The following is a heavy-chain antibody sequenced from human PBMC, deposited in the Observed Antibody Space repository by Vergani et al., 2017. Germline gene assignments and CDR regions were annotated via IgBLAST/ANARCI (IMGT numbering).Heavy chain of an antibody. Sequence: VQLQESGPGLVKPSGTLSLTCAVSGGSISSSNWWSWVRQPPGKGLEWVSYISSSSSTIYYADSVKGRFTISRDNAKNSLYLQMNSLRDEDTAVYYCARDPTGSYYDFWSGYYSSNAFDIWGQGTMVTVSS. CDR2: ISSSSSTI. D-gene: IGHD3-3*01. V-gene: IGHV3-48*02. CDR1: GGSISSSN. J-gene: IGHJ3*02. CDR3: ARDPTGSYYDFWSGYYSSNAFDI.